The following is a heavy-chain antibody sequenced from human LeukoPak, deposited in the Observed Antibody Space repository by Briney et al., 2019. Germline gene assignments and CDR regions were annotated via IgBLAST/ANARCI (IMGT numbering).Heavy chain of an antibody. CDR1: GFTFSGHW. CDR3: VRDETLWTLDW. CDR2: INEDGTDS. D-gene: IGHD1-1*01. Sequence: GGSLRLSCTASGFTFSGHWIHWVRQAPGRGLVWVSRINEDGTDSMYAESVKGRFTISRDNAKNTVYPQMNSLRAEDTAVYYCVRDETLWTLDWWGQGTLVSVSS. V-gene: IGHV3-74*03. J-gene: IGHJ4*02.